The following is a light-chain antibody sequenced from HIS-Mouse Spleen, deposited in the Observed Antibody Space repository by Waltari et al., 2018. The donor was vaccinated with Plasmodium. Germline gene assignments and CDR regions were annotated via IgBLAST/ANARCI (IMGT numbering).Light chain of an antibody. Sequence: SYELTQPPSVSVSPGQTARITFSGDALPKKYAYWYQQKSGQAPVRVIYEDSKRPSGIPERFSGSSSGTMATLTISGAQVEDEADYYCYSTDSSGNHRVFGGGTKLTVL. CDR1: ALPKKY. V-gene: IGLV3-10*01. J-gene: IGLJ3*02. CDR2: EDS. CDR3: YSTDSSGNHRV.